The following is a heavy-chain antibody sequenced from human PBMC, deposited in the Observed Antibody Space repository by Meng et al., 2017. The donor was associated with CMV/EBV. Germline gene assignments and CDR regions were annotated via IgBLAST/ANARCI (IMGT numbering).Heavy chain of an antibody. V-gene: IGHV3-7*01. Sequence: SCAASGFTFSSYWMSWVRQAPGKGLEWVANIKQDGSEKYYVDSVKGRFTISRDNAKNSLYLQMNSLRAEDTAVYYCARSDCSSTSCYNYYYYGMDVWGQGTTVTVSS. CDR1: GFTFSSYW. J-gene: IGHJ6*02. CDR3: ARSDCSSTSCYNYYYYGMDV. D-gene: IGHD2-2*02. CDR2: IKQDGSEK.